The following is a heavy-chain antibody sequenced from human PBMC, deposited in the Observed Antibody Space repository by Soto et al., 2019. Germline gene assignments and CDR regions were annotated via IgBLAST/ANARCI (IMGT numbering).Heavy chain of an antibody. D-gene: IGHD3-22*01. Sequence: QVQLQQWGAGLLKPSETLSLTCAVYGGSFSGYYWSWIRQPPGKGLEWIGEINHSGSTNYNPSLKRRVTIAVDTSKNQLSLKLSSVTAADTAVYYCARAQYYYDSSGYIKSNWFDPWGQGTLVTVSS. CDR2: INHSGST. CDR1: GGSFSGYY. J-gene: IGHJ5*02. CDR3: ARAQYYYDSSGYIKSNWFDP. V-gene: IGHV4-34*01.